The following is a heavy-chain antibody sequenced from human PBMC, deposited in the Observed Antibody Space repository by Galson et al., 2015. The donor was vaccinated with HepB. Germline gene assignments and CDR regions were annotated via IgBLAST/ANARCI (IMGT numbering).Heavy chain of an antibody. J-gene: IGHJ3*02. Sequence: QSGAEVKKPGESLKISCKGSGYSFTSYWIGWVRQMPGKGLEWMGIIYPGDSDTRYSPSFQGQVTISADKSISTAYLQWSSLKASDTAMYYCARGFEFTSYYYDSSGYQPQASPAFDIWGQGTMVTVSS. CDR1: GYSFTSYW. V-gene: IGHV5-51*01. CDR2: IYPGDSDT. D-gene: IGHD3-22*01. CDR3: ARGFEFTSYYYDSSGYQPQASPAFDI.